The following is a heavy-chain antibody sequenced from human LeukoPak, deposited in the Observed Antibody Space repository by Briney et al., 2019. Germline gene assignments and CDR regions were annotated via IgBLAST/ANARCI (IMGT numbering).Heavy chain of an antibody. CDR1: GFTFSDHY. D-gene: IGHD3-3*01. CDR2: ISSSGSTI. J-gene: IGHJ4*02. Sequence: KPGGSLRLSCAASGFTFSDHYMSWIRQAPGKGLEWVSYISSSGSTIYYADSVKGRFTISRDNAKNSLYLQMNSLRAEDTAVYYCARPRGDDFWSGYYPDYWGQGTLVTVSS. V-gene: IGHV3-11*01. CDR3: ARPRGDDFWSGYYPDY.